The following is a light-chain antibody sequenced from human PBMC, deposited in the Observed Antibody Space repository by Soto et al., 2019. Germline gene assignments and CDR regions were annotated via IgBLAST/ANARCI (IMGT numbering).Light chain of an antibody. Sequence: EIVMTQSPATLSVSPGERVTLSCRASQSVSIYLAWYQQRPGQAPRPLIYGASTWATGIPARFRASGSGTECTRTINSLQSEDVAVYYCQQYNYWPLTFGGGTRVEI. CDR3: QQYNYWPLT. V-gene: IGKV3-15*01. J-gene: IGKJ4*01. CDR2: GAS. CDR1: QSVSIY.